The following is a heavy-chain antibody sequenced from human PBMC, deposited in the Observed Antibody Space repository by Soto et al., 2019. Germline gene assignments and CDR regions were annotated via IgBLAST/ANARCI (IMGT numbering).Heavy chain of an antibody. CDR2: TFYSGST. Sequence: SETLSLTCTVSGGSIRSYYWTWIRQPPGKGLEWLGYTFYSGSTFYNPSLKSRVTISIHTSKSQFSLQLTSVTAADTAVYYCARGAADTAMVDSWGQGTLVTVSS. CDR3: ARGAADTAMVDS. J-gene: IGHJ4*02. D-gene: IGHD5-18*01. CDR1: GGSIRSYY. V-gene: IGHV4-59*01.